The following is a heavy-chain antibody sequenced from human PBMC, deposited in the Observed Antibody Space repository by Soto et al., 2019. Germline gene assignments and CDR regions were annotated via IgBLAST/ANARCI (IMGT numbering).Heavy chain of an antibody. D-gene: IGHD3-16*01. CDR1: GASISGGNNY. J-gene: IGHJ3*02. Sequence: PSETLSLTCTVSGASISGGNNYWSWIRQYPGKGLEWIGYIYNSGNTYHNPSLKSRVSILVDISKNHFSLKLSSGTAADTAVDFCERDGVSGGDAFDTWGQGTMVTVS. V-gene: IGHV4-31*03. CDR2: IYNSGNT. CDR3: ERDGVSGGDAFDT.